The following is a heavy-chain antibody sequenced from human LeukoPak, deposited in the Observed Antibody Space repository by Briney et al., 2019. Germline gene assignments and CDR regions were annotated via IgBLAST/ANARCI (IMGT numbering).Heavy chain of an antibody. J-gene: IGHJ4*02. V-gene: IGHV3-23*01. CDR2: ISGNGRNT. D-gene: IGHD3-3*01. CDR1: GFTFSSCA. CDR3: AKDQESYDSWSGYYID. Sequence: GGSLRLSCAASGFTFSSCAMSWVRQASGKGLEYVSAISGNGRNTYYADSVKGRFTISRDNSKSTLYLQMNSLRAEDTAIYYCAKDQESYDSWSGYYIDWGQGTVVTVSS.